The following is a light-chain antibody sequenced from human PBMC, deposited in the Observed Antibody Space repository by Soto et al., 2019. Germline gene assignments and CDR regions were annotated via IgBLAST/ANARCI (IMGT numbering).Light chain of an antibody. CDR2: DAS. CDR1: QTFVSTY. J-gene: IGKJ4*01. V-gene: IGKV3-20*01. Sequence: ELVLTQSPGTLSLSPGQSATLSCRASQTFVSTYLAWYQQQPGQAPRLLIYDASNRATGIPDRFSGSGSGPDVTLTISRLEPEEFAVYYCHYYGGSPTFGGGTKV. CDR3: HYYGGSPT.